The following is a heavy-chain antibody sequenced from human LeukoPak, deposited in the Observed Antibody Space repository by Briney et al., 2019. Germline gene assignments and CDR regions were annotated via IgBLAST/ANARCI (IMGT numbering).Heavy chain of an antibody. D-gene: IGHD2-2*01. Sequence: GGTLRLSCAASGFTFSSYEMNWVRQAPGKGLKWVSYISSSGNIIYYADSVKGRFTISRDNAKNSLYLQMNSLRADDTAVYYCARYCSSASCYVLYFDYWGQGTLVTVSS. CDR1: GFTFSSYE. V-gene: IGHV3-48*03. J-gene: IGHJ4*02. CDR2: ISSSGNII. CDR3: ARYCSSASCYVLYFDY.